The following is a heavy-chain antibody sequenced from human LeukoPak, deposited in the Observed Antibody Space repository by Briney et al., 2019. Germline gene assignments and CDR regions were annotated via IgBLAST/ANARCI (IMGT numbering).Heavy chain of an antibody. D-gene: IGHD6-6*01. J-gene: IGHJ5*02. Sequence: ASVKVSCKASGYTFTSYDIHWVRQATGQGLEWMGWINPNSGGTNYAQKFQGRVTMTRDTSISTAYMELSRLRSDDTAVYYCAREYSSSSVWFDPWGQGTLVTVSS. CDR1: GYTFTSYD. CDR2: INPNSGGT. CDR3: AREYSSSSVWFDP. V-gene: IGHV1-2*02.